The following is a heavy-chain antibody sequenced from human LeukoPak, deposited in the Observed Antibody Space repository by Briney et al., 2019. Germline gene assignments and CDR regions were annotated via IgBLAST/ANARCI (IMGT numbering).Heavy chain of an antibody. CDR3: ARDSSYSSSFGFPNYYYYYMDV. D-gene: IGHD6-6*01. CDR1: GGSISSYY. V-gene: IGHV4-59*01. CDR2: IYYSGST. J-gene: IGHJ6*03. Sequence: SETLSLTCTVSGGSISSYYWSWIRQPPGKGLEWIGYIYYSGSTNYNPSLKSRVTISVDTSKNQFSLKLSSVTAADTAVYYCARDSSYSSSFGFPNYYYYYMDVWGKGTTVTVSS.